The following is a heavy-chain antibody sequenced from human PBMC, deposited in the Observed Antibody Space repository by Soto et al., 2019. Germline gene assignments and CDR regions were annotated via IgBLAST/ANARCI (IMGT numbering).Heavy chain of an antibody. CDR2: ISWNSGSI. V-gene: IGHV3-9*01. J-gene: IGHJ6*02. Sequence: SLKISCAASGFTFDDYAMHWVRQAPGKGLEWVSGISWNSGSIGYADSVKGRFTISRDNAKNSLYLQMNSLRAEDTALYYCACGSWSYYNRIPMDVWGQGTTVTVSS. CDR1: GFTFDDYA. CDR3: ACGSWSYYNRIPMDV. D-gene: IGHD3-10*01.